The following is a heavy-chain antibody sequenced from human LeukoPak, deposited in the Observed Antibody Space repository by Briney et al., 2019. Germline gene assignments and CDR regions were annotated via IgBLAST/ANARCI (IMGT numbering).Heavy chain of an antibody. Sequence: PSETLSLTCTVSGGSIDTSSYYWGWIRQPPGKGLEWIGYIYHSGSTYYNPSLKSRVTISVDTSKNQFSLKLSSVTAADTAVYYCARGRYCSGGSCYKGNFDYWGQGTLVTVSS. CDR1: GGSIDTSSYY. CDR3: ARGRYCSGGSCYKGNFDY. J-gene: IGHJ4*02. V-gene: IGHV4-39*07. D-gene: IGHD2-15*01. CDR2: IYHSGST.